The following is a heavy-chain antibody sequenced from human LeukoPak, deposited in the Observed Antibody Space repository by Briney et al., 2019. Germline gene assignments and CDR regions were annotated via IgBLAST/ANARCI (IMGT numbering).Heavy chain of an antibody. J-gene: IGHJ6*03. CDR3: ARELVPYYYYYMDV. CDR2: INSDGINT. CDR1: GFTFSNYW. Sequence: GGSLRLSCAASGFTFSNYWMHWVRQAPGKGLVWVSRINSDGINTSYADSVKGRFTISRDNAKNTLNLQMNSLRAEDTAVYYCARELVPYYYYYMDVWGKGTTVTVSS. D-gene: IGHD6-6*01. V-gene: IGHV3-74*01.